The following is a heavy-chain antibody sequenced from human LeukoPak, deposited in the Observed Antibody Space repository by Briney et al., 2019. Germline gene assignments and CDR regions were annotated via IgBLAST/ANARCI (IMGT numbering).Heavy chain of an antibody. Sequence: SETLSLTCAVSGGSVSSYHWTWVRQVPGKGLEWIGYINYSGSTICNPSLETRVTISVGTSKNQLSLKLTSVTAADTAVYYCASILYGANGFDYWGQGTLVTVSS. CDR3: ASILYGANGFDY. D-gene: IGHD4/OR15-4a*01. CDR2: INYSGST. V-gene: IGHV4-59*02. J-gene: IGHJ4*02. CDR1: GGSVSSYH.